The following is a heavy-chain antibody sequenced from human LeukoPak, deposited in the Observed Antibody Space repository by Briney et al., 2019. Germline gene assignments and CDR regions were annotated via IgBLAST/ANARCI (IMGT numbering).Heavy chain of an antibody. D-gene: IGHD3-16*01. V-gene: IGHV3-23*01. CDR3: ARDNDSRDPPHFDY. CDR1: GFTFNNYG. Sequence: GGTLRLSCAASGFTFNNYGLTWVRQAPGKGLEWVSAISGSGGSTYYADSVKGRFTISRDNSKNTLYLQMNSLRSEDTAVYYCARDNDSRDPPHFDYWGQGTLVTVSS. CDR2: ISGSGGST. J-gene: IGHJ4*02.